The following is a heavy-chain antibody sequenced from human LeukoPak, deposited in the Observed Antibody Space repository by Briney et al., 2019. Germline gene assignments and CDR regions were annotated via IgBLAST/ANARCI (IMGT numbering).Heavy chain of an antibody. CDR2: INHSGST. J-gene: IGHJ4*02. V-gene: IGHV4-34*01. CDR1: GGSFSGYY. Sequence: PLETLSLTCAVYGGSFSGYYWSWIRQPPGKGLEWTGEINHSGSTNYNPSLKSRVTISVDTSKNQFSLKLSSVTAADTAVYYCARGGRRITMIVVVSRFALDYWGQGTLVTVSS. D-gene: IGHD3-22*01. CDR3: ARGGRRITMIVVVSRFALDY.